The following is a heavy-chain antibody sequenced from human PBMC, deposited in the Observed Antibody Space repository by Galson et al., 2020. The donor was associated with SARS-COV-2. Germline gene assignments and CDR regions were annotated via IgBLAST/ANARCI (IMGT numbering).Heavy chain of an antibody. CDR1: GFTFNNYA. Sequence: QAGESLKISCTASGFTFNNYAMTWVRQAPGTGLEWVSGIRETYGTTFYADSVKGRFSISRDNSKNTLYLQMNSLRAEDTAVYYCAKAVGYCYGNSCRWHFDLWGRGTLVTVSS. CDR3: AKAVGYCYGNSCRWHFDL. J-gene: IGHJ2*01. CDR2: IRETYGTT. D-gene: IGHD2-15*01. V-gene: IGHV3-23*01.